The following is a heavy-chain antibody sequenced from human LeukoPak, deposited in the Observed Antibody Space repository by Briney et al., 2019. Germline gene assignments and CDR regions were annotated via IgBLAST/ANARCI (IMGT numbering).Heavy chain of an antibody. CDR3: ARGVDSGDNNWFDP. Sequence: SETLSLTCTVAGGSISSGDYYWSWIRQPPGKGLEWIGYIYYSGSTYYNPSLKSRVTISVDTSKNQFSLKLSSVTAADTAVYYCARGVDSGDNNWFDPWGQGTLVTVSS. CDR2: IYYSGST. V-gene: IGHV4-30-4*08. J-gene: IGHJ5*02. D-gene: IGHD1-26*01. CDR1: GGSISSGDYY.